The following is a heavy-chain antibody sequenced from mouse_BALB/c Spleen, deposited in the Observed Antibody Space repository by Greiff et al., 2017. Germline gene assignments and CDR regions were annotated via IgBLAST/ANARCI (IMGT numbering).Heavy chain of an antibody. CDR3: ALYDYDNY. Sequence: EVKLQESGAELVKPGASVKLSCTASGFNIKDTYMHWVKQRPEQGLEWIGRIDPANGNTKYDPKFQGKATITADTSSNTAYLQLSSLTSEDTAVYYCALYDYDNYWGQGTTLTVSS. D-gene: IGHD2-4*01. V-gene: IGHV14-3*02. CDR1: GFNIKDTY. J-gene: IGHJ2*01. CDR2: IDPANGNT.